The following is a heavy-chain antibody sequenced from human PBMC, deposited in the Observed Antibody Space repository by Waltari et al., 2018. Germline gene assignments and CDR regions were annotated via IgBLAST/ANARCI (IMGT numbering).Heavy chain of an antibody. CDR1: GYTFTYRY. CDR3: ARSCGDYRRCAFDI. CDR2: ITPFHGNT. D-gene: IGHD4-17*01. Sequence: QMQLVQSGAEVKKTGSSVKVSCKASGYTFTYRYLHWVRQAPGQALEWKGWITPFHGNTNDAQKLQDRVIITRDRSMSTVYMELSSLRSEDTAMYYCARSCGDYRRCAFDIWGQGTMVTVSS. V-gene: IGHV1-45*02. J-gene: IGHJ3*02.